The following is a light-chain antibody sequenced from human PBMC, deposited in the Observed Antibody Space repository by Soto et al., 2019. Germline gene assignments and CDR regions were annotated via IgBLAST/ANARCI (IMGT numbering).Light chain of an antibody. CDR1: QGIRNF. J-gene: IGKJ3*01. V-gene: IGKV1-27*01. Sequence: DIQMTQSPTSLSASVGDRVTITCRASQGIRNFVAWYQQKPGKAPKLLIYAASTLQSGVPSRFSGSGSGTDFTLTINSLQLEDVATYSCQKYSGVPVFGPGTKVEIK. CDR3: QKYSGVPV. CDR2: AAS.